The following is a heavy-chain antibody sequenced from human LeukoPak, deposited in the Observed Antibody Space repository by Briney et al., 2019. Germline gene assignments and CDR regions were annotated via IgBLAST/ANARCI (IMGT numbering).Heavy chain of an antibody. V-gene: IGHV4-30-4*01. Sequence: PSETLSLTCTVSGGSISSGDYYWTWIRQPPGKGLEWIGYISYRGSPYYNPSLKSRVTMSVDTSKNQFSLKLSSVTAADTAVYYCVRYVCPDCYMKDWGQGTLVTVSS. CDR3: VRYVCPDCYMKD. J-gene: IGHJ4*02. CDR2: ISYRGSP. CDR1: GGSISSGDYY. D-gene: IGHD2-21*02.